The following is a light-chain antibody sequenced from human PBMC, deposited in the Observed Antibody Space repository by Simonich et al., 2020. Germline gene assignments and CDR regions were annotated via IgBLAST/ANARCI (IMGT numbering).Light chain of an antibody. V-gene: IGKV4-1*01. CDR3: QQYYSTPPT. Sequence: DIVMTQSQDSLAVSLGERATINCKSSQSVLYSSNNKNYLDWYQQKPGQPPTLLIYWASTRESGVPDRFSGSGSGTDFTLTISSLQAEDVAVYYCQQYYSTPPTFGQGTKVEIK. CDR2: WAS. CDR1: QSVLYSSNNKNY. J-gene: IGKJ1*01.